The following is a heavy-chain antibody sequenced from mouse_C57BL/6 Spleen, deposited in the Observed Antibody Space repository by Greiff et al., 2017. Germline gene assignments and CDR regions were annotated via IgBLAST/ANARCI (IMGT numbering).Heavy chain of an antibody. V-gene: IGHV1-72*01. J-gene: IGHJ4*01. CDR3: ARGDDSSGYPFYAMDD. CDR2: IDPNSGGT. D-gene: IGHD3-2*02. Sequence: QVQLQQPGAELVKPGASVKLSCKASGYTFTSYWMHWVKQSPGRGLEWIGRIDPNSGGTKYNEKFKSKATLTVDKPSSTAYMQLSSLTSEDSAVYYCARGDDSSGYPFYAMDDWGQGTSVTVSS. CDR1: GYTFTSYW.